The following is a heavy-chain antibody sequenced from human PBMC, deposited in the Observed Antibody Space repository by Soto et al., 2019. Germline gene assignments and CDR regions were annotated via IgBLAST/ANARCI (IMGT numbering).Heavy chain of an antibody. CDR2: ISGSGGTT. D-gene: IGHD3-3*01. CDR1: GFTFSSYA. J-gene: IGHJ6*02. Sequence: GGSLRLSCAASGFTFSSYAMSWVRQAPGKGLEWVSAISGSGGTTYYADSVKGRFTISRDNPKNMLFLEMSSLRVEDTAVYYCGRVDRYYNMDLWGQGITVTVSS. V-gene: IGHV3-23*01. CDR3: GRVDRYYNMDL.